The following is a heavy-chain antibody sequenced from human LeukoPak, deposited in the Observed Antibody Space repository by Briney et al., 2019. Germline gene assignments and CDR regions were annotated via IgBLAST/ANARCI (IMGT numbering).Heavy chain of an antibody. CDR2: IYYTGSS. CDR1: GDFITASY. Sequence: SETLSLTCTVSGDFITASYWSWIRQPPGKGLEWISYIYYTGSSSYNPSLRSRVTISADTSKNQFPLKLSSVTAADTAVYYCASRKLGNDYWGQGTLVTVSS. D-gene: IGHD7-27*01. J-gene: IGHJ4*01. CDR3: ASRKLGNDY. V-gene: IGHV4-59*01.